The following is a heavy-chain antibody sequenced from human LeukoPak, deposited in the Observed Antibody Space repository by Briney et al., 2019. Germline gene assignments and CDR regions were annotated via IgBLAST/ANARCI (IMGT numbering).Heavy chain of an antibody. J-gene: IGHJ4*02. CDR3: ARDFRLDS. CDR1: GASISSFY. CDR2: TSYSGGS. V-gene: IGHV4-4*07. Sequence: PSETLSLTCTVSGASISSFYWSWLRQSAGKGLEWLRRTSYSGGSTYHPSLESRVTMSVDTFKKLFSLNLGSVTAGETAVYYCARDFRLDSWGQGTLVTVSS.